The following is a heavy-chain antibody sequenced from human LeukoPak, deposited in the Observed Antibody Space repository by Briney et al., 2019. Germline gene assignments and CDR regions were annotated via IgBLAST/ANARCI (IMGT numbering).Heavy chain of an antibody. J-gene: IGHJ4*02. CDR1: GYTFTRYY. Sequence: ASVKVSCKASGYTFTRYYMSWVRQAPGQGLEWMGMINPSSENTTYAQRFQGRVTMTRDTSTSTVYMELSSLRSEDTAVYYCARLWPIVGATSFVDCWGQGTLVTVSP. CDR3: ARLWPIVGATSFVDC. D-gene: IGHD1-26*01. V-gene: IGHV1-46*01. CDR2: INPSSENT.